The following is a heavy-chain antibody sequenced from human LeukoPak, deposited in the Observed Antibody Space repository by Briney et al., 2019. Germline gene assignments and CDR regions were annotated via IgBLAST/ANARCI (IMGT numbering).Heavy chain of an antibody. V-gene: IGHV3-53*05. CDR2: IYSGGST. D-gene: IGHD5-18*01. J-gene: IGHJ4*02. Sequence: GGSLRLSCAASGFTVSSNYMSWVRQAPGKGLEWVSVIYSGGSTNYADSVKGRFTISRDNSKNTLYLQMNSLRTEDTAMYYCAKDMGYTFGHAFDYWGQGTLVTVSS. CDR1: GFTVSSNY. CDR3: AKDMGYTFGHAFDY.